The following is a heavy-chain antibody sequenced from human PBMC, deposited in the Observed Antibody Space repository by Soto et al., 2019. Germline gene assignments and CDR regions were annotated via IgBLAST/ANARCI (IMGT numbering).Heavy chain of an antibody. Sequence: PGGSLRLSCAATGFMSGTYWMSWVRQAPGKGLEWVANIKHDGNEKYYADSVKGRFTVSRDNVKNFLHLQMSSLRGDDTGVYFCVRATLSWGHYYFRGLDVWGQGTTVTVSS. V-gene: IGHV3-7*01. CDR3: VRATLSWGHYYFRGLDV. J-gene: IGHJ6*02. CDR1: GFMSGTYW. D-gene: IGHD3-22*01. CDR2: IKHDGNEK.